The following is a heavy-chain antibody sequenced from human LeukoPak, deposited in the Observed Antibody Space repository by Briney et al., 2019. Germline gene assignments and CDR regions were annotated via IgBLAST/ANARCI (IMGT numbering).Heavy chain of an antibody. CDR1: GGSIRSSTYY. Sequence: SETLSLTRTVSGGSIRSSTYYWGWIRQPPGKGLEWIGSISYSGSTYYNPSLKSRITISVDTSKNQFSLRLSSVTAADTAVYYCARGRIQLSLVHVWGQGTLVTVSS. D-gene: IGHD5-18*01. V-gene: IGHV4-39*01. CDR2: ISYSGST. CDR3: ARGRIQLSLVHV. J-gene: IGHJ4*02.